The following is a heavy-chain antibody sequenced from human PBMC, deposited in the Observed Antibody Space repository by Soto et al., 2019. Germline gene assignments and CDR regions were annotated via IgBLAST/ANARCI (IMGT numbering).Heavy chain of an antibody. V-gene: IGHV4-59*01. J-gene: IGHJ5*02. D-gene: IGHD3-9*01. CDR3: ARSDILTGFFP. CDR1: GVSISSYY. Sequence: QVQLQESGPGLVKPSETLSLTCTVSGVSISSYYWSWIRQPPGKGLEWIGYIYNSGSTNYNPSLKSRVTISVDMSKNQFSLKLSSVTAADTAVYYCARSDILTGFFPWGQGTLVSVSS. CDR2: IYNSGST.